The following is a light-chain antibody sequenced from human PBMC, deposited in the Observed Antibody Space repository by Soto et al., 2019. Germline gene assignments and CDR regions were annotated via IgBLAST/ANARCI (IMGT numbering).Light chain of an antibody. CDR3: CSYAGSSTPTV. V-gene: IGLV2-23*02. CDR2: EVS. Sequence: QSVLTQPASVSGSPGQSITISCTGTSSDVGSYNLVSWYQQHPGKAPKLMIYEVSKRPSGVSNRFSGSKSGNTASLTISGLQAEDEADYYCCSYAGSSTPTVFGTGNKVTVL. CDR1: SSDVGSYNL. J-gene: IGLJ1*01.